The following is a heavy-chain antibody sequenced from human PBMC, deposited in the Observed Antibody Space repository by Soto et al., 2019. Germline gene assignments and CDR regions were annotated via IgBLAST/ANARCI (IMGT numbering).Heavy chain of an antibody. Sequence: QVQLQESGPGLVKPSETLSLTCTVSGGSISSYYWSWIRQPPGKGLEWIGYIYYSGSTNYNPSLKSRDTISVATSKNQFSLKLSAVTAADTAVYYCARRYGGTFDYWGQGTLVTVSS. V-gene: IGHV4-59*12. CDR3: ARRYGGTFDY. CDR1: GGSISSYY. J-gene: IGHJ4*02. CDR2: IYYSGST. D-gene: IGHD2-15*01.